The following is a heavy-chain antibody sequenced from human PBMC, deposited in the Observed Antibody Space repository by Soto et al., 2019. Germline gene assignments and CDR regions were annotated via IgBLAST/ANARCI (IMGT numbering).Heavy chain of an antibody. CDR1: GFTFSNAW. V-gene: IGHV3-15*01. CDR3: TTEYYYGSGSPDY. D-gene: IGHD3-10*01. CDR2: IKSKSDGGTT. Sequence: PGGSLRLSCAASGFTFSNAWMSWVRQAPGKGLEWVGRIKSKSDGGTTDYAAPVKGRFTISRDDSKNTLYLQMNSLKTEDTAVYYCTTEYYYGSGSPDYWGQGTLVTVSS. J-gene: IGHJ4*02.